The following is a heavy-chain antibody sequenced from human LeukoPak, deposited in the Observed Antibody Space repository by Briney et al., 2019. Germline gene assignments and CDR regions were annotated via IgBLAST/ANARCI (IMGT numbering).Heavy chain of an antibody. D-gene: IGHD1-26*01. Sequence: GGSLRLSCAASGFSFSYFWMHWVRQAPGKGLVWVSRINRDGSGTSYADSVKGRFTISRDNAKNTLSLQMNGLRAEDTAVYYCTRELEYRGSPDDAFDIWGQGTMVTVSS. CDR1: GFSFSYFW. V-gene: IGHV3-74*01. J-gene: IGHJ3*02. CDR2: INRDGSGT. CDR3: TRELEYRGSPDDAFDI.